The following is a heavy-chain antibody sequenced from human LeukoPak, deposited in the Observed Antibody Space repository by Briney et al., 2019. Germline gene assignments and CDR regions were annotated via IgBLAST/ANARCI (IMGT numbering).Heavy chain of an antibody. CDR1: GYTLTELS. D-gene: IGHD6-13*01. J-gene: IGHJ5*02. V-gene: IGHV1-24*01. CDR3: ATDRLYSSSWYVGFGWFDP. Sequence: ASVKVSCKVSGYTLTELSMHWVRQAPGKGLEWMGGFDPEDGETIYAQKFQGRVTMTEDTSTDTAYMELGSLRSEDTAVYYCATDRLYSSSWYVGFGWFDPWGQGTLVTVSS. CDR2: FDPEDGET.